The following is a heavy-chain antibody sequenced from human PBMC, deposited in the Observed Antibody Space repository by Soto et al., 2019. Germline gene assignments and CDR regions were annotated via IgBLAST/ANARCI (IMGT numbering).Heavy chain of an antibody. CDR2: IYYSGST. J-gene: IGHJ2*01. CDR1: GGSISSGDYY. Sequence: QVQLQESGPGLVKPSQTLSLTCTVSGGSISSGDYYWSWIRQPPGKGLEWIGYIYYSGSTYYNPSLKSRVTISVDTSKNQFSLKLSSVTAADTAVYYCARGVDVGRWLQFWYFDLWGRGTLVTVSS. CDR3: ARGVDVGRWLQFWYFDL. V-gene: IGHV4-30-4*01. D-gene: IGHD5-12*01.